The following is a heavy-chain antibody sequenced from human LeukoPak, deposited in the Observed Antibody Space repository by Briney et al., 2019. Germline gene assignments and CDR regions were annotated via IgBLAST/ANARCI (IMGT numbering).Heavy chain of an antibody. V-gene: IGHV1-69*13. D-gene: IGHD3-3*01. CDR1: GGTFSSYA. CDR2: IIPIFGTA. Sequence: EASVKVSCRASGGTFSSYAISWVRQAPGQGLEWMGGIIPIFGTANYAQKFQGRVTITADESTSTAYMELSSLRSEDTAVYYCARIFGPSAAFDIWGQGTMVTVSS. J-gene: IGHJ3*02. CDR3: ARIFGPSAAFDI.